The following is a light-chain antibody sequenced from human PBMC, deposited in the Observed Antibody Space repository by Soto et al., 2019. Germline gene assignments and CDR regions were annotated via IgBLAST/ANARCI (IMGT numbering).Light chain of an antibody. V-gene: IGKV1-5*03. CDR3: QQYNSYSGT. CDR2: KAS. Sequence: DIQMTQSPSTLSASVGDRVTITCRASQSISSWLAWYQQKPGKAPKLLIYKASSLESGVPSRFSGSGSGTEFTLTISSLQPDVFATYYCQQYNSYSGTFGPGTKVEIK. CDR1: QSISSW. J-gene: IGKJ1*01.